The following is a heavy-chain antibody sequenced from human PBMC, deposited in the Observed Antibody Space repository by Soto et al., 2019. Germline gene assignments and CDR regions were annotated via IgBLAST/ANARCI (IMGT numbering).Heavy chain of an antibody. J-gene: IGHJ4*02. CDR3: ARDWNSSGWYWEGRRDY. CDR1: GFTFSSYS. V-gene: IGHV3-48*02. D-gene: IGHD6-19*01. Sequence: GGSLRLSCAASGFTFSSYSMNWVRQAPGKGLEWVSYISSSSSTIYYADSVKGRFTISRDNAKNSLYLQMNSLRDEDTAVYYCARDWNSSGWYWEGRRDYWGQGTLVTVSS. CDR2: ISSSSSTI.